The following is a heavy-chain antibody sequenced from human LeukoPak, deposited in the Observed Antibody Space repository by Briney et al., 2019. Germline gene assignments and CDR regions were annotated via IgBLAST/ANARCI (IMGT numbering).Heavy chain of an antibody. CDR3: ARVETGYSGYRFDY. V-gene: IGHV4-59*02. Sequence: PSETLSLTCSVSGGSVSNYYWSWIRQPPGKGLEWIGYIYYSGSTNYNPSLKSRVTISVDTSKNQFSLKLSSVTAADTAVYYCARVETGYSGYRFDYWGQGTLVTVSS. D-gene: IGHD5-12*01. CDR2: IYYSGST. J-gene: IGHJ4*02. CDR1: GGSVSNYY.